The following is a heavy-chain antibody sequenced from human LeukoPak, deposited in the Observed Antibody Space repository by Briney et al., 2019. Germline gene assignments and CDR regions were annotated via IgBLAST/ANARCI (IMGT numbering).Heavy chain of an antibody. CDR1: GGTFSSYA. CDR2: IIPIFGTA. CDR3: AGLPGIAAAGTPIYYYGMDV. V-gene: IGHV1-69*13. Sequence: SVKVSCKASGGTFSSYAISWVRQAPGQGLERMGGIIPIFGTANYAQKFQGRVTITADESTSTACMELSSLRSEDTAVYYCAGLPGIAAAGTPIYYYGMDVWGQGTTVTVSS. J-gene: IGHJ6*02. D-gene: IGHD6-13*01.